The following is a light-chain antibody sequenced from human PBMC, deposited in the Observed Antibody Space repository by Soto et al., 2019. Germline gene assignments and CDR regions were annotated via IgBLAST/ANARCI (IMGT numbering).Light chain of an antibody. J-gene: IGKJ5*01. CDR2: DES. CDR3: QKYDNRRIT. V-gene: IGKV1-33*01. CDR1: PDISKY. Sequence: DVQXTPSPGSLPAPVGDRVTSTCQASPDISKYLPWHQQTTGQPXNXXXYDESNSQTGVPSRFSASGSANDFTLTIIRLQPEDSVTYHCQKYDNRRITFGEGTRLEI.